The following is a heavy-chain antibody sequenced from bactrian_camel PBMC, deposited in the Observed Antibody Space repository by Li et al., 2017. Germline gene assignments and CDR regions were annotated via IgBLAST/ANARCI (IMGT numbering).Heavy chain of an antibody. J-gene: IGHJ4*01. CDR2: TYTGGEDIGGST. Sequence: QVQLVESGGGSVQAGGSLRLSCAASGYTIDDKTMGWFRQAPGKEREGVAVTYTGGEDIGGSTSYADPVKGRFTISRDYVKRTLYLEMNDLKPEDTAIYYCAARTGRQWVGASLTPNEYKYWGPGTQVTVS. CDR1: GYTIDDKT. V-gene: IGHV3S54*01. D-gene: IGHD1*01. CDR3: AARTGRQWVGASLTPNEYKY.